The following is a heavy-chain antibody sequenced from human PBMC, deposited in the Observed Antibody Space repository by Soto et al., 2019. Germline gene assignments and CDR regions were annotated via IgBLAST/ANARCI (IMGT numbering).Heavy chain of an antibody. CDR2: LVPIFLTA. CDR1: GDNFNNYA. J-gene: IGHJ4*02. D-gene: IGHD7-27*01. CDR3: TRGLGYSAS. V-gene: IGHV1-69*06. Sequence: QVQLVQSGTEVKKPGSSVKVSCQASGDNFNNYAINWVRQAPGQGLEWMGGLVPIFLTANYEQKFQGRVTITADRSTSTAYMELSSLISEDTAVYYCTRGLGYSASWGQGTLVTVSS.